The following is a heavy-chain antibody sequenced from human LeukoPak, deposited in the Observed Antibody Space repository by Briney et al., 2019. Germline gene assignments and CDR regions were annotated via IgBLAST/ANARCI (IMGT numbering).Heavy chain of an antibody. CDR1: GFTFSDHY. V-gene: IGHV3-72*01. CDR3: ARDLASFDY. CDR2: TRNKANSYTT. J-gene: IGHJ4*02. Sequence: GGSLRLSCAASGFTFSDHYMDWVRQAPGKGLEWVGRTRNKANSYTTEYAASVKGRFTISRDDSKNSLYLQMNSLKTDDTAVYYCARDLASFDYWGQGTLVTVSS.